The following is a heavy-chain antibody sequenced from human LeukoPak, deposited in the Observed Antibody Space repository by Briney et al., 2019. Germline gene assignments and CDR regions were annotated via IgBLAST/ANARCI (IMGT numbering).Heavy chain of an antibody. CDR2: ISGSGGGT. J-gene: IGHJ5*02. D-gene: IGHD2-2*01. CDR3: AKDRHAPGRYCSSTTCFPFDP. V-gene: IGHV3-23*01. CDR1: GFTFSSYA. Sequence: QPGGSLRLSCVVSGFTFSSYAMSWVRQAPGKGLEWVSGISGSGGGTYYADSVKGRFTISRDNSKNTLYLQMNSLRAEDTAVYYCAKDRHAPGRYCSSTTCFPFDPWGQGTLVTVSS.